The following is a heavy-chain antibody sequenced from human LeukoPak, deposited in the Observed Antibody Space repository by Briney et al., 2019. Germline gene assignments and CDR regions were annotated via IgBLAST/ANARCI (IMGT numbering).Heavy chain of an antibody. J-gene: IGHJ5*02. CDR3: ASTRSSSWFDP. CDR2: IIPILGIA. CDR1: GYTFTSYY. Sequence: ASVKVSCKASGYTFTSYYMHWVRQAPGQGLEWMGRIIPILGIANYAQKFQGRVTITADKSTSTAYMELSSLRSEDTAVYYCASTRSSSWFDPWGQGTLVTVSS. V-gene: IGHV1-69*02. D-gene: IGHD2-2*01.